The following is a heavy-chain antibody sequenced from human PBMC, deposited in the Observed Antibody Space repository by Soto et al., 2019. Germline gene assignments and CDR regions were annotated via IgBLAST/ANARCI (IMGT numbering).Heavy chain of an antibody. CDR3: AKKAGASREVYYDCYMDV. V-gene: IGHV3-23*01. D-gene: IGHD6-13*01. CDR1: GFTFSSYS. Sequence: EVQLLESGGGLVQPGGSLRLSCAASGFTFSSYSMSWVRQAPGKGLEWVSAISGSGGSTYYADSVKGRFTISRDNAKNTLYMQRTSLRAEDTAVYYCAKKAGASREVYYDCYMDVWGKGPTVTVSS. CDR2: ISGSGGST. J-gene: IGHJ6*03.